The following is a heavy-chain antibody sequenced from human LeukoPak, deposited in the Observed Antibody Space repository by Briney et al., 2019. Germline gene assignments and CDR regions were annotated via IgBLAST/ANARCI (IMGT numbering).Heavy chain of an antibody. CDR3: ARRGVWGLIDY. J-gene: IGHJ4*02. V-gene: IGHV4-59*08. Sequence: PSETLSLTCTVSGGSIRSYYWSWIRQPPGKGLEWIGYINYSGSTNHNPSLKSRVTISVDTSKNQFSLKLSSVTAADTAVYYCARRGVWGLIDYWGQGTLVTVSS. D-gene: IGHD1-26*01. CDR2: INYSGST. CDR1: GGSIRSYY.